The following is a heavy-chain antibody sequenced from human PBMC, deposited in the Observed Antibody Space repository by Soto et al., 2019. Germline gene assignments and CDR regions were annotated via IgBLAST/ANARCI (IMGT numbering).Heavy chain of an antibody. CDR1: GGSISSYY. J-gene: IGHJ4*02. CDR3: ARYNGELDY. D-gene: IGHD4-17*01. CDR2: IYYSGST. Sequence: SETLSLTCTVSGGSISSYYWSWIRQPPGKGLEWIGYIYYSGSTNYNPSLKSRVTISVDTSKNQFSLKLSSVTAADTAVYYCARYNGELDYWGQGTLVTVS. V-gene: IGHV4-59*08.